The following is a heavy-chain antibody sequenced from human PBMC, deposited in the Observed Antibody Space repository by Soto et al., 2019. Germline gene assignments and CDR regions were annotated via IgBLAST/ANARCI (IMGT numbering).Heavy chain of an antibody. J-gene: IGHJ4*02. CDR1: GYTFTSYA. V-gene: IGHV1-3*01. CDR2: INAGNGNT. D-gene: IGHD3-16*01. CDR3: ARGLEGENEEEYYFDY. Sequence: QVQLVQSGAEVKKPGASVKVSCKASGYTFTSYAMHWVRQAPGQRLEWMGWINAGNGNTKYSQKFQGRVTITRDTSASTAYMELSSLRSEDTAVYYCARGLEGENEEEYYFDYWGQGTLVTVSS.